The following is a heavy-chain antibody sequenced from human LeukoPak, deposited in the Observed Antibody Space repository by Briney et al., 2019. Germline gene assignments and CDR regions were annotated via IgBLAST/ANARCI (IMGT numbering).Heavy chain of an antibody. CDR2: ISSSGSTI. D-gene: IGHD1-7*01. V-gene: IGHV3-48*03. Sequence: GGSLRLSCAASGFSISSYEMNRVRQAPGKGLEYVSHISSSGSTIWYADSVKGRFTISRDNAKNSLYLQMNSLRAEDTAVYYCARVELAPYYYYMDVWGKGTTVTVSS. CDR1: GFSISSYE. CDR3: ARVELAPYYYYMDV. J-gene: IGHJ6*03.